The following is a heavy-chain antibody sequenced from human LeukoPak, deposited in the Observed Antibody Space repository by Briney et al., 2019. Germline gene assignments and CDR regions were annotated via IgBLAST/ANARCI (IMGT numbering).Heavy chain of an antibody. D-gene: IGHD6-19*01. CDR2: INPNTGAT. CDR3: ARDRVGSGWPRPYYFEV. J-gene: IGHJ4*02. CDR1: VYTLTGYY. Sequence: GASVKVSCKASVYTLTGYYLHWVRQAPGQGLEWMGWINPNTGATHSAQKFQGRITMTRDTSISTAYMDLSRLRSDDTAVDYCARDRVGSGWPRPYYFEVWGQGTLVTVSS. V-gene: IGHV1-2*02.